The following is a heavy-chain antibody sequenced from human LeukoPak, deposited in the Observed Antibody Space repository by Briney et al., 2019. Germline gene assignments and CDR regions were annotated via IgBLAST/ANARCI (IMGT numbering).Heavy chain of an antibody. CDR1: GLTFSSDW. CDR2: INSDASTI. J-gene: IGHJ6*02. CDR3: ARNEGYGMDV. V-gene: IGHV3-74*01. Sequence: PGGSLRLSCAASGLTFSSDWMHWVRQVPGKGLVWVSRINSDASTINYADSVKGRFIISRDNAKSTLYLQMNSLRAEDTALYYCARNEGYGMDVWGQGTTVTVSS.